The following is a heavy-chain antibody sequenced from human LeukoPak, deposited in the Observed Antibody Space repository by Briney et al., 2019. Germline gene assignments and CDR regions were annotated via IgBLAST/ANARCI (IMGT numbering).Heavy chain of an antibody. D-gene: IGHD2-21*01. J-gene: IGHJ4*02. Sequence: GGSLRLSCAASGFTFDDYGMSWVRQAPGKGLAWVSTINWNGGSTGYADSVKGRFTISRDNSKNTLDLQMNRLSPEDTAAYYCVKDIKKTYGIFDDWGQGTLVTVSS. CDR2: INWNGGST. CDR1: GFTFDDYG. V-gene: IGHV3-20*04. CDR3: VKDIKKTYGIFDD.